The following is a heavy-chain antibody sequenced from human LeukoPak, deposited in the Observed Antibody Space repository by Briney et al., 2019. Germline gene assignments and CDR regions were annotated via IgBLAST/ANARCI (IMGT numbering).Heavy chain of an antibody. V-gene: IGHV3-7*01. D-gene: IGHD4-11*01. Sequence: GGSLRLSCAASGFTFSSYWMSWVRQAPGKGLEWVASIKQDGSEKYYVDSVKGRFTISRDNAKNSLYLQMNSLRAEDTAVYYCAIDDYRNWFDPWGQGTLVTVSS. J-gene: IGHJ5*02. CDR1: GFTFSSYW. CDR3: AIDDYRNWFDP. CDR2: IKQDGSEK.